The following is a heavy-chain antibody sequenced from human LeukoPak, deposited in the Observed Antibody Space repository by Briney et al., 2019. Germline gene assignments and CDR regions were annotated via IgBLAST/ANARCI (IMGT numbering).Heavy chain of an antibody. V-gene: IGHV4-39*01. CDR3: ARQYYDFWSGYYYYYGMDV. CDR2: IYYSGST. J-gene: IGHJ6*02. D-gene: IGHD3-3*01. Sequence: SETLSLTCTVSGGSISSSSYYWGGVHQPPGKGLEWIVSIYYSGSTYYNPSLKSRITISVDTSKNQFSLKLSSVTAADTAVYYCARQYYDFWSGYYYYYGMDVWGQGTTVTVSS. CDR1: GGSISSSSYY.